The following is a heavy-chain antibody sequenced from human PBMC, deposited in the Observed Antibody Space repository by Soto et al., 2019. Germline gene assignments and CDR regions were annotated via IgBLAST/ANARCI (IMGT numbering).Heavy chain of an antibody. Sequence: PGGSQRLSCSASGFTFSRYWMSWVRQAPGKGLEWVANIKQDGSEKYYVDSVKGRFTISRDNAKNSLYLQMNSLRAEDTAVYYCARDRDSSSDFDYWGQGT. CDR2: IKQDGSEK. V-gene: IGHV3-7*01. CDR1: GFTFSRYW. J-gene: IGHJ4*02. CDR3: ARDRDSSSDFDY. D-gene: IGHD6-6*01.